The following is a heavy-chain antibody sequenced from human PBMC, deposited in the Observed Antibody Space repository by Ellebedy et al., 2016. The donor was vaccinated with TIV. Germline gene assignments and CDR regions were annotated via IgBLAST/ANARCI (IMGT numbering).Heavy chain of an antibody. D-gene: IGHD6-25*01. CDR2: ISGGSSTI. CDR1: GFTFSTYN. J-gene: IGHJ4*02. CDR3: ARSLGRRNYFDY. V-gene: IGHV3-48*02. Sequence: GGSLRLSCAASGFTFSTYNMNWVRQAPGKGLEWVSYISGGSSTIDYEDSVKGRFTISRDNANKALYLQRNSLRDADTAVYYCARSLGRRNYFDYWGQGTLVTVSS.